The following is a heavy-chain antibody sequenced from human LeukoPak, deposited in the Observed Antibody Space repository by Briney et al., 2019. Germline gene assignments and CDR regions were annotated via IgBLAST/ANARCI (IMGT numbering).Heavy chain of an antibody. CDR1: GYTFTSYD. CDR3: AREKVVPAASYYYYGMDV. V-gene: IGHV1-8*01. D-gene: IGHD2-2*01. J-gene: IGHJ6*02. CDR2: MNPNSGNT. Sequence: ASVKVSCKASGYTFTSYDINWVRQATGQGLEWMGWMNPNSGNTGYAQKFQGRVTMTRNTSISTAYMELSSLRSEDTAVYYCAREKVVPAASYYYYGMDVWGQGTTVTVSS.